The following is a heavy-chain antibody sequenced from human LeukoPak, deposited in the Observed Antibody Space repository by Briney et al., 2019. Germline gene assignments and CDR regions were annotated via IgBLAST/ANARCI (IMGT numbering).Heavy chain of an antibody. D-gene: IGHD2-2*01. Sequence: PSETLSLTCAVYGGSFSGYYWSWLRQPPGKGLEWIGEINHSGSTNYNPSLKSRVTISVDTSKNQFSLKLSSVTAADTAVYYCARGRRYCSSTSCYAQGLYYFDYWGQGTLVTVSS. CDR1: GGSFSGYY. J-gene: IGHJ4*02. CDR2: INHSGST. V-gene: IGHV4-34*01. CDR3: ARGRRYCSSTSCYAQGLYYFDY.